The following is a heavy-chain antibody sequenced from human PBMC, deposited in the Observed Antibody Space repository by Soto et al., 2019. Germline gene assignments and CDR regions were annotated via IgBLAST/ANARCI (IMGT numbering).Heavy chain of an antibody. CDR2: IIPIFGTA. J-gene: IGHJ5*02. D-gene: IGHD6-13*01. CDR1: GGTFSSYA. V-gene: IGHV1-69*06. Sequence: EASVKVSCKASGGTFSSYAISWVLQAPGQGLEWMGGIIPIFGTANYAQKFQGRVTITADKSTSTAYMELSSLRSEDTAVYYCARGGIAAAGNHWFDPWGQGTLVTVSS. CDR3: ARGGIAAAGNHWFDP.